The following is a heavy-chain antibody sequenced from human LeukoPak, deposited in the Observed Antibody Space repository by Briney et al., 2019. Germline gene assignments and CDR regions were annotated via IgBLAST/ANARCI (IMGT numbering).Heavy chain of an antibody. CDR3: ARGGYVWGSYRSNFDY. J-gene: IGHJ4*02. V-gene: IGHV3-20*04. Sequence: GGSLRLSCTASGFTFDDYGMSWVRQAPGKGLEWVSGINWNGGSTGYADSVKGRFTISRDNAKNSLYLQMNSLRAEDTALYYCARGGYVWGSYRSNFDYWGQGTLVTVSS. D-gene: IGHD3-16*02. CDR2: INWNGGST. CDR1: GFTFDDYG.